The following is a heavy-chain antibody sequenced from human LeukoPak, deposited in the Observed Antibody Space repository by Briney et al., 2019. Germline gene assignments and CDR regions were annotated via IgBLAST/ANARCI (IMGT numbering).Heavy chain of an antibody. V-gene: IGHV4-34*01. D-gene: IGHD6-13*01. CDR3: ARGAPYSSSWSLFDY. CDR1: GGSFSGYY. CDR2: INHSGST. J-gene: IGHJ4*02. Sequence: SETLSLTCAVYGGSFSGYYWSWIRQPPGKGLEWIGEINHSGSTNYNPSLKSRVTISVDTSKNQFSLKLSSVTAADTAVYYCARGAPYSSSWSLFDYWGQGTLVTVSS.